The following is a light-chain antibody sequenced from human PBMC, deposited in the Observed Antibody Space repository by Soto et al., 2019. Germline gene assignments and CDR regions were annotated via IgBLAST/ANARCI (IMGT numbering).Light chain of an antibody. CDR2: DAS. CDR3: QQYGRPPRAT. CDR1: QSIRSN. V-gene: IGKV3-20*01. J-gene: IGKJ5*01. Sequence: EIVSTQSPSTLSVPPGERATLSCRASQSIRSNLAWYQQKPGQAPRLLIYDASSRATGIPDRFSGGGSGTGFTLSISKVEPEDFAVYYCQQYGRPPRATFGQGTRLEIK.